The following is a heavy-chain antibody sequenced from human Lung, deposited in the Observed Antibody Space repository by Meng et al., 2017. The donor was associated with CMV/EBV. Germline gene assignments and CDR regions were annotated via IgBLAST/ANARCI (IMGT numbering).Heavy chain of an antibody. J-gene: IGHJ6*02. CDR2: IYYSGST. CDR3: ARDLDIGYGMDV. D-gene: IGHD2-15*01. V-gene: IGHV4-39*07. Sequence: SETLSLTCTVSGGSISSSSYYWGWIRQPPGKGLEWIGSIYYSGSTHYNPSLKSRVTISVDTSKNQFSLKLSSVTAADTAVYYCARDLDIGYGMDVWGQGTTVTVSS. CDR1: GGSISSSSYY.